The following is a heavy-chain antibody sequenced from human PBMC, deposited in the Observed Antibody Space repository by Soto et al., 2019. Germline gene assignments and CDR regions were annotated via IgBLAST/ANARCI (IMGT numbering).Heavy chain of an antibody. V-gene: IGHV3-30*18. CDR2: ISYDGSNK. Sequence: QVQLVESGGGVVQPGRSLRLSCAASGFTFSSYGMHWVRQAPGKGLEWVAVISYDGSNKYYADSVKGRFTISRDNSKNRLYLQMNSLRAEDTAVYYCGKDPGSSGWYWFDPWGQGTLVTVSS. D-gene: IGHD6-19*01. CDR3: GKDPGSSGWYWFDP. J-gene: IGHJ5*02. CDR1: GFTFSSYG.